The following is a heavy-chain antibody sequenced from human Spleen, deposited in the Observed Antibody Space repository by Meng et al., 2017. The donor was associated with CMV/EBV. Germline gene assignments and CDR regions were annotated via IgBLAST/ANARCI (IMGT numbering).Heavy chain of an antibody. V-gene: IGHV1-2*02. CDR1: GYTFTYYY. CDR2: INPNSGGT. Sequence: ASVKVSCKSSGYTFTYYYLHWVRQAPGQGLEWMGWINPNSGGTNYAQKFQGRVTMTRDTSISTAYMELSRLRSDDTAVYYCARVGYYDSSIYFDYWGQGTLVTVSS. J-gene: IGHJ4*02. D-gene: IGHD3-22*01. CDR3: ARVGYYDSSIYFDY.